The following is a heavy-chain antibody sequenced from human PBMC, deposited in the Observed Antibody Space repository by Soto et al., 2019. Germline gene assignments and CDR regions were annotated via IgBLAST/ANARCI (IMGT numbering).Heavy chain of an antibody. CDR2: ISYDGSKK. Sequence: GGSLRLSCGASGFTFRNYGMHWVRQAPGKGLEWVAVISYDGSKKYYADSVKGRFAISRDNSKNTLYLQMHSLRAEDTAVYYCATTFYSGPDWGQGTRVTVSS. CDR3: ATTFYSGPD. V-gene: IGHV3-30*03. CDR1: GFTFRNYG. D-gene: IGHD5-12*01. J-gene: IGHJ4*02.